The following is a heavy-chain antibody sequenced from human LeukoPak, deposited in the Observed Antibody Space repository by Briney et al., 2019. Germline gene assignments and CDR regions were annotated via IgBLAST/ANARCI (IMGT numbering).Heavy chain of an antibody. CDR1: GVSISSYY. V-gene: IGHV4-59*01. J-gene: IGHJ6*02. CDR2: IYHRGSA. CDR3: AKDFYGDYLLRLSWAAYYYYYGMDV. D-gene: IGHD4-17*01. Sequence: SETLSLTCTVSGVSISSYYWSWIRQPPGKGLEWIGYIYHRGSANYNPSLKSRVAISLDTSRNQFSLKLSSVTAEDTAVYYCAKDFYGDYLLRLSWAAYYYYYGMDVWGQGTTVTVSS.